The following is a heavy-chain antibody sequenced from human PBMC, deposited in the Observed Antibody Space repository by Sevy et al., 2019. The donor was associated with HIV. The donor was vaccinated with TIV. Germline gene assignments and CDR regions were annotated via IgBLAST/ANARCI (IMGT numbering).Heavy chain of an antibody. Sequence: GWSLRLSCAASGFTFSSYRMTWVRQAPGKGLEWVSCISSTSAYINYADSVKGRLTISRDNAKNLLYLQMDSLRAEDTAVYYCARAVLEISTWRSDYWGQGTLVTVSS. CDR1: GFTFSSYR. J-gene: IGHJ4*02. CDR3: ARAVLEISTWRSDY. V-gene: IGHV3-21*01. CDR2: ISSTSAYI. D-gene: IGHD1-1*01.